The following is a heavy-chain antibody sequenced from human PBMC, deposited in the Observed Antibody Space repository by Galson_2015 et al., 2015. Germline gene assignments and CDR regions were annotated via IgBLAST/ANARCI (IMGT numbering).Heavy chain of an antibody. Sequence: SLRLSCAASGFTFSSYSMNWVRQAPGKGLEWVSSISSSSSYIYYADSVKGRFTISRDNAKNSLYLQMNSLRAEDTAVYYCARGPSRTPIAVAGTGDYWGQGTLVTVSS. CDR1: GFTFSSYS. CDR2: ISSSSSYI. J-gene: IGHJ4*02. D-gene: IGHD6-19*01. CDR3: ARGPSRTPIAVAGTGDY. V-gene: IGHV3-21*01.